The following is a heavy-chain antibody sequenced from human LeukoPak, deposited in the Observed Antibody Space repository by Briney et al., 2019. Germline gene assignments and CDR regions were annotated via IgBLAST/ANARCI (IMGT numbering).Heavy chain of an antibody. CDR1: GASVSSGSHY. V-gene: IGHV4-61*01. CDR2: IYYRGTT. Sequence: SETLSLTCTVSGASVSSGSHYWNWIRQSPGRGLEWIGHIYYRGTTNYTPSLRSRVTISVDTSMNQFSLRLSSVTAADTAVYFCARSFYSSGWYTPLRWFDTWGQGTLVTVSS. D-gene: IGHD6-19*01. J-gene: IGHJ5*02. CDR3: ARSFYSSGWYTPLRWFDT.